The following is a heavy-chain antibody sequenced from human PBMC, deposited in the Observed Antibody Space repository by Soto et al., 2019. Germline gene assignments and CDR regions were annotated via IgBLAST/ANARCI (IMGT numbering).Heavy chain of an antibody. CDR3: ASYIPGVRYYGMDA. J-gene: IGHJ6*02. D-gene: IGHD2-2*01. CDR1: GCTFSSYA. V-gene: IGHV3-23*01. CDR2: IGESGTPT. Sequence: EVQLLESGGGLVQPGGCLRLSCAASGCTFSSYAMKWVRQAPGKGLEWVSLIGESGTPTYYADSVKGRFTISRDNSGNTLFLEMYSLRAEDTAVYYCASYIPGVRYYGMDAWGPGTTVTVSS.